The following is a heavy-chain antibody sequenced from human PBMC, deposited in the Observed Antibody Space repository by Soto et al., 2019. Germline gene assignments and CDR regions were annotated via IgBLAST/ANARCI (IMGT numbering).Heavy chain of an antibody. CDR2: IYWDDDK. D-gene: IGHD3-22*01. V-gene: IGHV2-5*02. J-gene: IGHJ4*02. CDR1: GFALSARGMG. CDR3: AHSFSGSDSSGSYYYFDY. Sequence: SGPTLVNPTQTLTLTCTFSGFALSARGMGVGWIRQPPGKALEWLALIYWDDDKRYSPSLKSRLTITKDTSKDQVVLTMTNMDPVDTATYYCAHSFSGSDSSGSYYYFDYWGQGTLVTFSS.